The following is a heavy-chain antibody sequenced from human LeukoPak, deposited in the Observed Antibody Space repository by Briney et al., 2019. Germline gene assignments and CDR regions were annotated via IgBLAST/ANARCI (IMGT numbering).Heavy chain of an antibody. CDR1: GGSVSSGSYY. J-gene: IGHJ3*02. Sequence: PSETLSLTCTVSGGSVSSGSYYWSWIRQPPGKGLEWIGYINYLGSTNYNPSLKSRVTISADTSKNQFSLKVRSVTAADTAVYYCARGGSQLLMLEIWGQGTMVTVSS. V-gene: IGHV4-61*01. CDR3: ARGGSQLLMLEI. D-gene: IGHD2-2*01. CDR2: INYLGST.